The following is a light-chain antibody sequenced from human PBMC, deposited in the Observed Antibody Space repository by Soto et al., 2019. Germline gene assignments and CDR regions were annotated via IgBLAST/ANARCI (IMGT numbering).Light chain of an antibody. CDR3: CSYATGGTWV. CDR1: SSDVGGSKL. CDR2: EDT. Sequence: QSALTQPASVSGSPGQSITLSCTGTSSDVGGSKLVSWYHHHPGKAPKLIIYEDTKRPSGVSTRFSGSKSGNTASLTISGLQAEDEADYSCCSYATGGTWVFGGGTKLTVL. V-gene: IGLV2-23*01. J-gene: IGLJ3*02.